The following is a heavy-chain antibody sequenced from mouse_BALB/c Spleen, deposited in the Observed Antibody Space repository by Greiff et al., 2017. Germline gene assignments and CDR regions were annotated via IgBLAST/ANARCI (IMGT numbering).Heavy chain of an antibody. Sequence: VQGVESGPGLVAPSQSLSITCTVSGFSLTSYGVHWVRQPPGKGLEWLGVLWAGGSTNYNSALMSRLSISKDNSKSQVFLKMNSLQTDDTAMYYCARVSGYYWYFDVWGAGTTVTVSS. D-gene: IGHD2-2*01. J-gene: IGHJ1*01. CDR3: ARVSGYYWYFDV. CDR2: LWAGGST. V-gene: IGHV2-9*02. CDR1: GFSLTSYG.